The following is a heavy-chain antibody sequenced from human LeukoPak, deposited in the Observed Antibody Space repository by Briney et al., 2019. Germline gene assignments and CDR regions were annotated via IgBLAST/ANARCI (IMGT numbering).Heavy chain of an antibody. CDR2: IYYSGST. V-gene: IGHV4-61*01. J-gene: IGHJ3*02. Sequence: PSETLSLTCTVSGGSVSSGSYYWSWIRQPPGKGLEWIGYIYYSGSTNYNPSLKSRVTISIDTSKNQFSLKLSSVTAADTAVYYCARAQKGYCSSISCPQAFDIWGQGTTVTVSS. CDR3: ARAQKGYCSSISCPQAFDI. D-gene: IGHD2-2*01. CDR1: GGSVSSGSYY.